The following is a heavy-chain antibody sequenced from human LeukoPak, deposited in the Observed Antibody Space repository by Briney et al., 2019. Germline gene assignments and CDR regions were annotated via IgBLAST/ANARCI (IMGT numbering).Heavy chain of an antibody. J-gene: IGHJ4*02. CDR1: GFTFSSYA. CDR2: ISGSGGST. Sequence: HPGGSLRLSCAASGFTFSSYAMSWVRQAPGKGLEWVSTISGSGGSTYYADSVRGRFTLSRDKSKNTLYLQMNSLRAEDTAVYYCAKDGELQTNTAYYFDYWGQGTLVTVSS. CDR3: AKDGELQTNTAYYFDY. D-gene: IGHD7-27*01. V-gene: IGHV3-23*01.